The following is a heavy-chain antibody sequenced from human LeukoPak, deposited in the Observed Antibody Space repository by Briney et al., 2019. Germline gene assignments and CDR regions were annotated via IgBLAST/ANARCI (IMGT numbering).Heavy chain of an antibody. Sequence: SETLSLTCAVYGGSFSGYYWSWIRQPPGKGLEWIGEINHSGSTNYNPSLKSRVTISVDTSKNQFSLKLRSVTAADTAVYYCARRDCSGGSCYDYWGQGTLVTVSS. CDR1: GGSFSGYY. J-gene: IGHJ4*02. CDR3: ARRDCSGGSCYDY. CDR2: INHSGST. D-gene: IGHD2-15*01. V-gene: IGHV4-34*01.